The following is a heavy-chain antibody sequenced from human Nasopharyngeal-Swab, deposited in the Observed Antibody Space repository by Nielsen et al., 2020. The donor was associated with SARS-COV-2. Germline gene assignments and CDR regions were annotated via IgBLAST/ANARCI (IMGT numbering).Heavy chain of an antibody. CDR3: ARQKIRKHIVVVTAIWDAFDI. CDR1: GYSFTSYW. V-gene: IGHV5-51*01. Sequence: KVSCKGSGYSFTSYWIGWVRQMPGKGLEWMGIIYPGDSDTRYSPSFQGQVTISADKSISTAYLQWSSLKASDTAMYYCARQKIRKHIVVVTAIWDAFDIWGQGTMVTVSS. CDR2: IYPGDSDT. J-gene: IGHJ3*02. D-gene: IGHD2-21*02.